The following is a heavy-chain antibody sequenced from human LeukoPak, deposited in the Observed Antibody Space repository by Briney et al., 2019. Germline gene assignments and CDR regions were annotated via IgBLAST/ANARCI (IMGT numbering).Heavy chain of an antibody. CDR3: ARVAAAGESDAFDI. D-gene: IGHD6-13*01. Sequence: GGSLRLSCAASGFIFSDYYMSWIRQPPGKGPEWISYISSSGNITYYADSVKGRFTVSRDNAKNSLYLQMNSLRAEDMALYYCARVAAAGESDAFDIWGQGTMVTVSS. CDR1: GFIFSDYY. J-gene: IGHJ3*02. CDR2: ISSSGNIT. V-gene: IGHV3-11*01.